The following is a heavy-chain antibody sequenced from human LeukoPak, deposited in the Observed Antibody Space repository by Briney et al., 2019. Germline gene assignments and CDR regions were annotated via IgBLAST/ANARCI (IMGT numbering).Heavy chain of an antibody. V-gene: IGHV4-59*11. J-gene: IGHJ4*02. CDR2: IHHSGST. CDR1: GGSISSHY. Sequence: SETLSLTCTVSGGSISSHYWTWTRQPPGKGLEWIRYIHHSGSTNYNPSLKSRVTISLDTSKSQFSLKMTSVTAADTAVYYCAREGSRWVDFEFWGQGTLVTVSS. CDR3: AREGSRWVDFEF. D-gene: IGHD1-26*01.